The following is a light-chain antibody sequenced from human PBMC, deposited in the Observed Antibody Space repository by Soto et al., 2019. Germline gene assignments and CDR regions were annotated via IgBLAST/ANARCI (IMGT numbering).Light chain of an antibody. CDR1: QSVSNF. CDR2: DAS. V-gene: IGKV3-20*01. CDR3: QQYGSSPFT. J-gene: IGKJ4*01. Sequence: EIVLTQSPATLSLSPGERATLSCRASQSVSNFLAWYQQKPGQAPRLLISDASNRATGIPDRFSGSGSGTDFTLTISRLEPEDFAVYYCQQYGSSPFTFGGGTKVEIK.